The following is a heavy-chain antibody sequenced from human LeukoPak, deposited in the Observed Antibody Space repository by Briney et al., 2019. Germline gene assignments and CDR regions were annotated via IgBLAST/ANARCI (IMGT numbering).Heavy chain of an antibody. CDR2: IYYSGST. Sequence: PSETLSLTCTVSGGSISSYYWSWIRQPPGKGLEWIGYIYYSGSTNYNPSLKSRVTTSVDTSKNQFSLKLSSVTAADTAVYYCARGTGGDSSGYYYPSWLDPWGQGTLVTVSS. CDR3: ARGTGGDSSGYYYPSWLDP. CDR1: GGSISSYY. V-gene: IGHV4-59*01. J-gene: IGHJ5*02. D-gene: IGHD3-22*01.